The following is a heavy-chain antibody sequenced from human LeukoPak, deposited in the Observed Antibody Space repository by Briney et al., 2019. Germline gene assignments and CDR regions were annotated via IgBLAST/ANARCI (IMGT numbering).Heavy chain of an antibody. CDR1: GGSFSGYY. V-gene: IGHV4-34*01. Sequence: PSETLSFTCAVYGGSFSGYYWSWIRQPPGKGLEWIGEINHSGSTNYNPSLKSRVTISVDTSKNQFSLKLSSVTAADTAVYYCARGTVLGGDYFDYWGQGTLVTVSS. CDR2: INHSGST. CDR3: ARGTVLGGDYFDY. J-gene: IGHJ4*02. D-gene: IGHD2-8*01.